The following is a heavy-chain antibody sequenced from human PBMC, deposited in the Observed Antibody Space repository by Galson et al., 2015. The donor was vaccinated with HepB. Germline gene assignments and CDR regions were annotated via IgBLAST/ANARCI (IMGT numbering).Heavy chain of an antibody. CDR3: ATDQATTRTFDD. J-gene: IGHJ4*02. D-gene: IGHD1-1*01. CDR2: VIPILDIS. V-gene: IGHV1-69*04. CDR1: GGTFNSHG. Sequence: SVKVSCKASGGTFNSHGISWVRQAPGQGLEWIGRVIPILDISNYAHEFQGRVSIIADKLTSTSYMELTRLTSDDTGVYFCATDQATTRTFDDWGQGTLVTVSS.